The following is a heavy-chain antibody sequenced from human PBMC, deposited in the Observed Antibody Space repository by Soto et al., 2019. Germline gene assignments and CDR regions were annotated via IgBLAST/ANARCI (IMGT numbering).Heavy chain of an antibody. CDR1: GFTFSSYG. J-gene: IGHJ4*02. V-gene: IGHV3-30*18. D-gene: IGHD2-21*01. CDR2: ISYDGSNK. CDR3: AKGLGH. Sequence: QVQLVESGGGGVQAGRSLRLSCAASGFTFSSYGMHWVRQAPGKGLVWVAVISYDGSNKYYADSVKGRLTITRDNSKNSLDLQMNSLRAEDTAVYYCAKGLGHGGQGTLVTVSS.